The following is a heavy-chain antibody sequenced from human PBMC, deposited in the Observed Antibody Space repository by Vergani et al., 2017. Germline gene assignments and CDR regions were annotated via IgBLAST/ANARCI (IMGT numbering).Heavy chain of an antibody. D-gene: IGHD3-9*01. V-gene: IGHV4-34*01. CDR3: ARRSGIVYDIFSSTKYFFDF. J-gene: IGHJ4*02. CDR2: INHSGST. Sequence: QVQLQQWGAGLLKPSETLSLTCAVYGGSFSGYYWSWIRQPPGKGLEWIGEINHSGSTNYNPSLKSRVTISVDTSNNHFSLRLNSLTAADTAVYYCARRSGIVYDIFSSTKYFFDFWGQGTLVTVSS. CDR1: GGSFSGYY.